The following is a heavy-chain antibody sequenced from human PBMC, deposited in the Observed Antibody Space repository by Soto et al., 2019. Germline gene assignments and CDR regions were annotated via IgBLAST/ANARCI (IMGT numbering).Heavy chain of an antibody. CDR3: AKDLEEPHTYYHYGIDV. J-gene: IGHJ6*02. CDR2: ISYDGSNK. D-gene: IGHD1-26*01. Sequence: PGGSLRLSCAASGFTFSSYGMHWVRQAPGKGQEWVAVISYDGSNKYYADSVKGRFTISRDNSKNTLYLQMNSLRAEDTAVYYCAKDLEEPHTYYHYGIDVWGQGTTVTFSS. CDR1: GFTFSSYG. V-gene: IGHV3-30*18.